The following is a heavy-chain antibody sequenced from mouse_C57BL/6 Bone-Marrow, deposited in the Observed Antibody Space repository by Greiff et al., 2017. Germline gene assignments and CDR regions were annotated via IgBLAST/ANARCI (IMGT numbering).Heavy chain of an antibody. V-gene: IGHV5-6*01. CDR2: ISSGSSYT. CDR1: GFTFSSYG. J-gene: IGHJ2*01. CDR3: ARHDAGDYFDY. Sequence: EVQRVESGGDLVKPGGSLKLSCAASGFTFSSYGMSWVRQTPDKRLEWVATISSGSSYTYYPDSVKGRFTISRDNAKNTLYLQMSSLKSEDTAMYYCARHDAGDYFDYWGQGTTLTVSS.